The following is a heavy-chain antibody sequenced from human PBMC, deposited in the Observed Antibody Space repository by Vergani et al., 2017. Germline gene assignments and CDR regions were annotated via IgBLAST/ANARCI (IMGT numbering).Heavy chain of an antibody. D-gene: IGHD2-8*02. CDR2: IHHSGDT. Sequence: QVQLQESGPGLVKPSETLTLTCDVSDSSIMTNPYWGWFRQSPGKGLEWIGCIHHSGDTHYNSSLKSRVSISIVSSSKFSLNLTSVTAADTAIYYCARHRASWCCFPSSYFCGMDDCWHEATLAVAS. CDR3: ARHRASWCCFPSSYFCGMDD. CDR1: DSSIMTNPY. V-gene: IGHV4-38-2*01. J-gene: IGHJ6*01.